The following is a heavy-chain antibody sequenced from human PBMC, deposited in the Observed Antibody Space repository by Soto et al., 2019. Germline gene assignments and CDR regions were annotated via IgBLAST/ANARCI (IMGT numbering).Heavy chain of an antibody. CDR2: IYHSGST. CDR3: ARDRPTAYYYGSGSPSHAFDI. CDR1: GGSISSSNW. D-gene: IGHD3-10*01. Sequence: PSETLSLTCAVSGGSISSSNWWSWVRQPPGKGLEWIGEIYHSGSTNYNPSLKSRFTISRHNSKNTLYLQMNSLRAEDTAVYYCARDRPTAYYYGSGSPSHAFDIWGQGTMVTVSS. V-gene: IGHV4-4*02. J-gene: IGHJ3*02.